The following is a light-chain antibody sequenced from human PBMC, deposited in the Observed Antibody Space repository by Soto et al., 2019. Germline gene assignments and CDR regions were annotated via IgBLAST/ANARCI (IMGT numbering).Light chain of an antibody. V-gene: IGKV3-15*01. Sequence: EIVMTQSPATLSVSPGERVTLSCRASQSVSSNLAWYQQKPGQAPRLLISGASTRATGIPARFSGSGSGTEFTPTIGSLQSEDFAVYCCQQYNIWPLTFGGGTKVEIK. CDR3: QQYNIWPLT. CDR1: QSVSSN. CDR2: GAS. J-gene: IGKJ4*01.